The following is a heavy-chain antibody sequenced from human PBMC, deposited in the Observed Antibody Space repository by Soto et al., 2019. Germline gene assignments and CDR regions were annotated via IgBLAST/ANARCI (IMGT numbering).Heavy chain of an antibody. CDR2: IHHSGTT. J-gene: IGHJ4*02. CDR3: ARDDDY. CDR1: GGSVRDHY. V-gene: IGHV4-34*01. Sequence: QVQLQQWGAGLLKPSETLSLTCAVSGGSVRDHYWSWVRQSPEKALEGSGEIHHSGTTNYNPSLESRVTITVDTSKHQFSLQLSSVTVADTAVYYCARDDDYWGQGTLVTVSS.